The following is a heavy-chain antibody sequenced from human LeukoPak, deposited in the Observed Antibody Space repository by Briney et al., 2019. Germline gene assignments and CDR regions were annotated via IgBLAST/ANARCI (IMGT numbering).Heavy chain of an antibody. CDR3: ARDSCSSTSCYTHYYYGVDV. V-gene: IGHV4-30-4*01. J-gene: IGHJ6*02. CDR1: GGSISSGDYS. D-gene: IGHD2-2*02. Sequence: PSETLSLTCTVSGGSISSGDYSWSWLRQPPGKGLEWIGYIYYSGSTYYNPSLKSRVTISVDTSKNQFSLKLSSVTAADTAVYYCARDSCSSTSCYTHYYYGVDVWGQGTTVTVSS. CDR2: IYYSGST.